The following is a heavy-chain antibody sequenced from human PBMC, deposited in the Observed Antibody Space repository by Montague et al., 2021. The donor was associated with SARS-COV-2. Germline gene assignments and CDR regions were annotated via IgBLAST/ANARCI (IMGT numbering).Heavy chain of an antibody. J-gene: IGHJ6*02. CDR2: TYYRSKWYN. D-gene: IGHD1-1*01. Sequence: CAISGDSVSSNSATWNWVRQSPLRGLEWLGRTYYRSKWYNDYAVSVRGRVTINPDTSKNQLSLQLNSVTPEDTAIYYCTSGREGNYNVMDVWGQGTTVTVSS. CDR3: TSGREGNYNVMDV. CDR1: GDSVSSNSAT. V-gene: IGHV6-1*01.